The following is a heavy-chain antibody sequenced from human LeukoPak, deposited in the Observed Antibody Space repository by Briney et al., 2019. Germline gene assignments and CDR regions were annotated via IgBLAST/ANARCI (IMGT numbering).Heavy chain of an antibody. V-gene: IGHV4-34*01. CDR2: INHSGST. Sequence: PSETLSLTCAVYGGSFSGYYWSWIRQPPGKGLEWIGEINHSGSTNYNPSLKSRVTISVDTSKNQFSLKLSSVTAADTAVYYCAREGGQWPVRGYFDYWGQGTLVTVSS. CDR1: GGSFSGYY. J-gene: IGHJ4*02. D-gene: IGHD6-19*01. CDR3: AREGGQWPVRGYFDY.